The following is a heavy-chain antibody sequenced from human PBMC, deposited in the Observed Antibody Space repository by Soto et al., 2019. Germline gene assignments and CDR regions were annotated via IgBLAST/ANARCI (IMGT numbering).Heavy chain of an antibody. Sequence: ASVKVSCKASGYTFTDYFIHWVRQAPGQGLEWLGWINPNSGGTKSAQKFEDWVTMTRDTSISTAYMELSSLRSDDTAVYYCAREFSTNCYDCWGQGALVTAPQ. CDR3: AREFSTNCYDC. V-gene: IGHV1-2*04. CDR2: INPNSGGT. J-gene: IGHJ5*01. CDR1: GYTFTDYF.